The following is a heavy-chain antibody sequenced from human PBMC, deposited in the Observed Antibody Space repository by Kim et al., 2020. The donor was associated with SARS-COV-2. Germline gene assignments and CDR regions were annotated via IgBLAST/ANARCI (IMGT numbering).Heavy chain of an antibody. V-gene: IGHV4-34*01. D-gene: IGHD3-10*01. Sequence: NPSLKRRVTISVDTSKNQFSLRLSSVTAADTAVYYCARGFTMVRGVITDYWGQGTLVTVSS. CDR3: ARGFTMVRGVITDY. J-gene: IGHJ4*02.